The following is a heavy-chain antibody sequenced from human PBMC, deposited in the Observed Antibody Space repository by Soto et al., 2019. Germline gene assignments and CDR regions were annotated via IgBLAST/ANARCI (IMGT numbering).Heavy chain of an antibody. CDR3: ATATVPTYNWFDP. CDR1: GGSISSGGYY. V-gene: IGHV4-31*03. J-gene: IGHJ5*02. CDR2: IYYSGST. Sequence: QVQLQESGPGLVKPSQTLSLTCTVSGGSISSGGYYWSWIRQHPGKGLEWIGYIYYSGSTYYNPSLKSRFTISVDTSKNQFSLKLSSVTAADTAVYYCATATVPTYNWFDPWGQGTLVTVSS. D-gene: IGHD4-17*01.